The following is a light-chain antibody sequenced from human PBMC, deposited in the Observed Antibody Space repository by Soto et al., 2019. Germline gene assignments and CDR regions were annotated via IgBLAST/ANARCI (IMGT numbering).Light chain of an antibody. CDR2: AAS. Sequence: DIQMTQSPSSLSASVGDRDTITCRPSQGIAKDLVWYQQKPGKAPKRLIYAASSLQSGVPSRFSGIGSGSHFTLTISSLQPEDFATYYCLQHNSYPLTFGGGTKVEIK. J-gene: IGKJ4*01. CDR1: QGIAKD. CDR3: LQHNSYPLT. V-gene: IGKV1-17*01.